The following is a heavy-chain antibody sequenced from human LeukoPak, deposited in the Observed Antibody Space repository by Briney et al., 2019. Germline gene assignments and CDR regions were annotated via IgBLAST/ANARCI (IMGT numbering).Heavy chain of an antibody. D-gene: IGHD1-26*01. CDR1: GATVNSNY. CDR3: ARDFSGY. J-gene: IGHJ4*02. CDR2: IYACGST. Sequence: PGGSLILSCAVSGATVNSNYMSWVRQAPGKGLEWVSVIYACGSTYYRDSVRGRFTISRDISKNTLYLQMNSLRAEDAARYYCARDFSGYWGRGTLVTVSS. V-gene: IGHV3-66*03.